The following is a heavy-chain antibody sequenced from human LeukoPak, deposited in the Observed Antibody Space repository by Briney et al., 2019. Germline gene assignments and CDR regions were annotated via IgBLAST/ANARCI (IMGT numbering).Heavy chain of an antibody. CDR1: GFTFSSYA. J-gene: IGHJ5*02. D-gene: IGHD2-2*01. CDR2: ISYDGSNK. Sequence: GGSLRLSCAASGFTFSSYAMHWVRQAPGKGLEWVAVISYDGSNKYYADSVKGRFTISRDNSKNTLYLQMNSLRAEDTAVYYCARRLPRGVVVPAAIDWFDPWGQGTLVTVSS. V-gene: IGHV3-30-3*01. CDR3: ARRLPRGVVVPAAIDWFDP.